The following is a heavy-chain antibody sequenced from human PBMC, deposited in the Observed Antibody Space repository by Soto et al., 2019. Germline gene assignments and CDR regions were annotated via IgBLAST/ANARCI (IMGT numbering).Heavy chain of an antibody. CDR2: IIPIFGTA. D-gene: IGHD2-15*01. V-gene: IGHV1-69*01. Sequence: QVQLVQSGAEVKKPGSSVKVSCKASGGTFSSYAISWVRQAPGQGLEWMGGIIPIFGTANYAQKFQGRGMITTDESTSTADMELSSLRSEDTAVDYCGGDYRDCSSGSCYSFLGMDVWGQGTTVTVSS. CDR1: GGTFSSYA. J-gene: IGHJ6*02. CDR3: GGDYRDCSSGSCYSFLGMDV.